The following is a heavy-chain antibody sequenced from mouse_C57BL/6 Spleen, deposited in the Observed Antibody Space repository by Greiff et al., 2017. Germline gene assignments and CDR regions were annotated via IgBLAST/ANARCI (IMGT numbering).Heavy chain of an antibody. V-gene: IGHV5-17*01. J-gene: IGHJ1*03. CDR2: ISSGSSTI. CDR3: ARSWDGYFDV. Sequence: PEVKLEWVAYISSGSSTIYYADTVKGRFTISRDNAKNTLFLQMTSLRSEDTAMYYCARSWDGYFDVWGTGTTVTVSS. D-gene: IGHD4-1*01.